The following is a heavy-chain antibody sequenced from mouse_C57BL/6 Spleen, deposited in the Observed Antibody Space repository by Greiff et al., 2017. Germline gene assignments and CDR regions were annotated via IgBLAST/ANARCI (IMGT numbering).Heavy chain of an antibody. CDR1: GYTFTGYW. V-gene: IGHV1-9*01. Sequence: VKLQESGAELMKPGASVKLSCKATGYTFTGYWIEWVKQRPGHGLEWIGETLPGSGSTNYNEKFQGKATFTADTTSNTAYMQLSSLTTEDSAIYYCSRNRAQATLAWFAYWGQGTLVTVSA. CDR2: TLPGSGST. D-gene: IGHD3-2*02. J-gene: IGHJ3*01. CDR3: SRNRAQATLAWFAY.